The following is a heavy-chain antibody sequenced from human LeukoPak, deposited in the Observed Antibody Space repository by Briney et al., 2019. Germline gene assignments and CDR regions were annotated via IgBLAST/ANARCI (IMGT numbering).Heavy chain of an antibody. Sequence: GGSLRLSCAVSGFTLSNYSMNWVRQAPGKGLEWISYISGSGFTIHYADSVKGRFTISRDKAKNLLYLQLNSLRAEDTAVYYCARGVPKTSYYYYYMDVWGKGTTVTVSS. CDR2: ISGSGFTI. J-gene: IGHJ6*03. CDR1: GFTLSNYS. CDR3: ARGVPKTSYYYYYMDV. D-gene: IGHD4-11*01. V-gene: IGHV3-48*01.